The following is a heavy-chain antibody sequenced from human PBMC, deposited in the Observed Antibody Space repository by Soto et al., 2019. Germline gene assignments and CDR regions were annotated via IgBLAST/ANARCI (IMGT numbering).Heavy chain of an antibody. CDR3: AKKEESGSYFDYYYYGMDV. D-gene: IGHD1-26*01. CDR2: ISGSGGST. Sequence: QPGGSLRLSCAASGFTFSSYAMSWVRQAPGKGLEWVSAISGSGGSTYYADSVKGRFTISRDNSKNTLYLQMNSLRAEDTAVYYCAKKEESGSYFDYYYYGMDVWGQGTTV. J-gene: IGHJ6*02. V-gene: IGHV3-23*01. CDR1: GFTFSSYA.